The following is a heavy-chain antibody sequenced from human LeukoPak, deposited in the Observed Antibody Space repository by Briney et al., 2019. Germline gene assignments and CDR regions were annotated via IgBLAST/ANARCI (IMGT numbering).Heavy chain of an antibody. CDR3: ARDYYDSSGYFTSPCY. Sequence: GRSLRLSCAASGFTFSSYGMHWVRQAPGKGLEWVAVIWYDGSNKYYADSVKGRFTISRDNSKNTLYLQMNSLRAEDTAVYYCARDYYDSSGYFTSPCYWGQGTLVTVSS. J-gene: IGHJ4*02. CDR1: GFTFSSYG. D-gene: IGHD3-22*01. V-gene: IGHV3-33*01. CDR2: IWYDGSNK.